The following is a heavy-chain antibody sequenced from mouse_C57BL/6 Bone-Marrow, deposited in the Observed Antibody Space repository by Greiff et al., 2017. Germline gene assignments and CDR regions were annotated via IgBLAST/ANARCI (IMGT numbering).Heavy chain of an antibody. CDR3: ARGKLSWFAC. Sequence: EVQLQQSGPELVKPGASVKIPCKASGYTFTDYNMDWVKQSHGKSLEWIGDINPNNGGTFYNQKFKGKATLTVDKSSSTAYMELRSLTSEDTAVYYCARGKLSWFACWGQGTLVTVSA. CDR2: INPNNGGT. V-gene: IGHV1-18*01. J-gene: IGHJ3*01. CDR1: GYTFTDYN.